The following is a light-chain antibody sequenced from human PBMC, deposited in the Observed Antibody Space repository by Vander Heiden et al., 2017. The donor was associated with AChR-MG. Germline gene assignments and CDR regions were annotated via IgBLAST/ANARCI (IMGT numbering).Light chain of an antibody. CDR2: DAA. Sequence: EIVLTQSPATLSLSPGERAALSCRASQSVGTYLGWYQQKPGQEPRLVIYDAANRATGIPARFSGSGSGTDVTLTISSREAEDVAVYYCQQRSNWPSLTFGGGTKVEIK. J-gene: IGKJ4*02. CDR3: QQRSNWPSLT. CDR1: QSVGTY. V-gene: IGKV3-11*01.